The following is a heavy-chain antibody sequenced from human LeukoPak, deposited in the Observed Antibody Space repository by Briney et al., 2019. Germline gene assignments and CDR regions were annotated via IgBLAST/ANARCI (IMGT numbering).Heavy chain of an antibody. D-gene: IGHD5-18*01. CDR2: ISGSGGST. CDR1: GFTFSSYA. V-gene: IGHV3-23*01. Sequence: GGSLRLSCAASGFTFSSYAMSWVRQAPGKGLEWVSVISGSGGSTYYADSVKGRFTISRDNSKNTLYLQMNSLRAEDTAVYYCAKDIGIQPYYFDYWGQGTLVTVSS. J-gene: IGHJ4*02. CDR3: AKDIGIQPYYFDY.